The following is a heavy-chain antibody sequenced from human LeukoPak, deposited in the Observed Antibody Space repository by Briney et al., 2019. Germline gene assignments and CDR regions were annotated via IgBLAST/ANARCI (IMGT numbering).Heavy chain of an antibody. CDR3: ARGGTYYCDSSGYQIDY. J-gene: IGHJ4*02. CDR2: IYYSGST. CDR1: GGSISSGDYY. Sequence: SQTLSLTCTVSGGSISSGDYYWSWIRQPPGKGLEWIGYIYYSGSTYYNPSLKSRVTISVDTSKNQFSLKLSSVTAADTAVYYCARGGTYYCDSSGYQIDYWGQGTLVTVSS. V-gene: IGHV4-30-4*01. D-gene: IGHD3-22*01.